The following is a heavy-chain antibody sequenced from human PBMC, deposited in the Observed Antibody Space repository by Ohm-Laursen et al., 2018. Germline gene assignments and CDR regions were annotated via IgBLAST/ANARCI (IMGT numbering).Heavy chain of an antibody. CDR3: ARGWIFGVVITRMDV. Sequence: LQTLSLTCAVYGGSFSGYYWSWIRQPPGKGLEWIGEINHSGSTNYNPSLKSRVTISVDTSKNQFSLKLSSVTAADTAVYYCARGWIFGVVITRMDVWGQGITVTVSS. D-gene: IGHD3-3*01. CDR2: INHSGST. CDR1: GGSFSGYY. J-gene: IGHJ6*02. V-gene: IGHV4-34*01.